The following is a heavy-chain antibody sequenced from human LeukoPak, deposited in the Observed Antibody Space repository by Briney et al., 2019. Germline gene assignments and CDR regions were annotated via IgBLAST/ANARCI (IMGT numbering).Heavy chain of an antibody. Sequence: PSETLSLTCAVYGGSFSGYYWSWIRQPPGKGLEWFGEINNSGSTNYNRSLKSRVTISVDTTKNQFSLKLSSVTAADTAVYYCARGGILQHLYGMDVWGQGTTVTVSS. CDR1: GGSFSGYY. D-gene: IGHD5-18*01. V-gene: IGHV4-34*01. J-gene: IGHJ6*02. CDR3: ARGGILQHLYGMDV. CDR2: INNSGST.